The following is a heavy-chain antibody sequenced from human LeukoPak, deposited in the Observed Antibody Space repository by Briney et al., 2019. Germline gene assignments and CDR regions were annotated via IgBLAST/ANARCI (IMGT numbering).Heavy chain of an antibody. CDR1: GFTFSSYG. D-gene: IGHD2-2*02. CDR2: IRYDGSNK. Sequence: GGSLRLSCAASGFTFSSYGMHWVRQAPGKGLELVAFIRYDGSNKYYADSVKGRFTISTDNSKNTLYLQMNSLRAEDTAVYYCARLGYCSSTSCYSRPGQDWGQGTLVTVSS. CDR3: ARLGYCSSTSCYSRPGQD. V-gene: IGHV3-30*02. J-gene: IGHJ4*02.